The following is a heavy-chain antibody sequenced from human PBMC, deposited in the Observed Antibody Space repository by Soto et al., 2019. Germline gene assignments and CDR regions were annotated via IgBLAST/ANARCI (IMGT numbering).Heavy chain of an antibody. J-gene: IGHJ6*02. Sequence: GGSLRLSCAASGFTISTYSMNWVRQAPGKGLEWVSYISHSSSTIYYADSVKGRFTISRDNAKNSLYLQMNSLRDDDTAAYYCARVPLRDYSYGMDVWGQGTTVTVSS. CDR3: ARVPLRDYSYGMDV. CDR2: ISHSSSTI. V-gene: IGHV3-48*02. CDR1: GFTISTYS.